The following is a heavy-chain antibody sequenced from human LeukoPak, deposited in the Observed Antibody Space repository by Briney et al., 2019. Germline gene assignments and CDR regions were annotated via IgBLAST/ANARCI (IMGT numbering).Heavy chain of an antibody. V-gene: IGHV4-4*07. CDR2: VYTSGST. J-gene: IGHJ4*02. Sequence: SETLSLTCTVSASCISNYYWSWIRQPAGKGLEWIGRVYTSGSTNYNPSLKSRVTISVDKSKNQFFLKLSSVTAADTAVYYCAGRDYWGQGTLVTASS. CDR1: ASCISNYY. D-gene: IGHD1-26*01. CDR3: AGRDY.